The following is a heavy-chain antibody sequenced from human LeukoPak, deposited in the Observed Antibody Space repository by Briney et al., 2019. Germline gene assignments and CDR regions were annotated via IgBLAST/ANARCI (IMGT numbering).Heavy chain of an antibody. CDR3: ARRGWLDGNWFDP. J-gene: IGHJ5*02. Sequence: ASVKVSCKGSGYNFDRYGVSWVRQAPGQGLEWVGWISTYNGNTFYAQKFEGRVSMTTDTSTSTAYMELRSLRSDDTAVYYCARRGWLDGNWFDPWGQGNLVTVSS. CDR2: ISTYNGNT. D-gene: IGHD5-12*01. V-gene: IGHV1-18*04. CDR1: GYNFDRYG.